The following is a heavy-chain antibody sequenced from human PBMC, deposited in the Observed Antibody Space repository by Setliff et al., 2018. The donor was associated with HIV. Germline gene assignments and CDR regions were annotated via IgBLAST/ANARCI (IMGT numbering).Heavy chain of an antibody. CDR3: LRRATAAEVFDY. CDR2: IYYSGST. J-gene: IGHJ4*02. D-gene: IGHD6-13*01. Sequence: PSETLSLTCSVTGGSIINYFWGWIRMPPGKGLEWIGYIYYSGSTDYNPSLKSRVTISVDTSKNQVSLKLNSVTAADTAVYYCLRRATAAEVFDYWGQGTLVTVSS. CDR1: GGSIINYF. V-gene: IGHV4-59*01.